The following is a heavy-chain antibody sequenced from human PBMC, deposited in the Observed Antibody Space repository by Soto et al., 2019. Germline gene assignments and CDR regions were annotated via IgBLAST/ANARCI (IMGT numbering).Heavy chain of an antibody. Sequence: QVQLVQSGAEVKKPGASVKVSCKASGYTFTSYGIIWVRQAPGQGLEWMGWISAYNGNTNYAQKLQGRVTMTTDTSTSTAYMELRSLRSDDTAVYYCANLNPDYYGSGSYYFDYWGQGTLVTVSS. CDR3: ANLNPDYYGSGSYYFDY. V-gene: IGHV1-18*01. CDR2: ISAYNGNT. D-gene: IGHD3-10*01. CDR1: GYTFTSYG. J-gene: IGHJ4*02.